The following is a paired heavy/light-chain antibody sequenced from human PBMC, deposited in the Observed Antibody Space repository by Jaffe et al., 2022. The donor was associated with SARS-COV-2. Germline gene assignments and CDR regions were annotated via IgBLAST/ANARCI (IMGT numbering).Light chain of an antibody. CDR3: LQHNSYPLT. J-gene: IGKJ4*01. V-gene: IGKV1-17*01. CDR1: QGIRND. Sequence: DIQMTQSPSSLSASVGDRITITCRASQGIRNDLGWYQQKPGKAPKRLIYAASSLQSGVPSRFSGSGSGTEFTLTISSLQPEDFATYYCLQHNSYPLTFGGGTKVEIK. CDR2: AAS.
Heavy chain of an antibody. CDR3: ARIGYCRGSSCYSPTMARYYNYMDV. D-gene: IGHD2-15*01. Sequence: QVQLQQWGAGLLKPSETLSLTCAVYGGSFSGYYCSWIRQSPGKGLEWIGEINHSGSTNYNPSLKSRVTTSVDTSKNQFSLKLSSVTAADTAVYYCARIGYCRGSSCYSPTMARYYNYMDVWGKGTTVTVSS. CDR2: INHSGST. J-gene: IGHJ6*03. CDR1: GGSFSGYY. V-gene: IGHV4-34*01.